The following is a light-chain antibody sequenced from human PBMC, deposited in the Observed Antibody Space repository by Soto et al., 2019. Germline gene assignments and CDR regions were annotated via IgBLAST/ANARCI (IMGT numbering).Light chain of an antibody. J-gene: IGKJ1*01. Sequence: EVVLTQSPVTLSLSPGERATLSCRASQSFRGLLAWYQQKPGQAPRLLIYDAYNRATGIPPRFSGSGSGTDFTLTISRLEPEDFAVYFCQQWRTFGQGTKV. V-gene: IGKV3-11*01. CDR3: QQWRT. CDR2: DAY. CDR1: QSFRGL.